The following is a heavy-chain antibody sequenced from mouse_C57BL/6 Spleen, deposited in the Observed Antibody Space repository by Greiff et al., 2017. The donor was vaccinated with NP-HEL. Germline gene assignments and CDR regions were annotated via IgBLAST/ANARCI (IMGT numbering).Heavy chain of an antibody. CDR1: GYTFTDYY. V-gene: IGHV1-75*01. J-gene: IGHJ3*01. Sequence: VQGVESGPELVKPGASVKISCKASGYTFTDYYINWVKQRPGQGLEWIGWIFPGSGSTYYNEKFKGKATLTVDKSSSTAYMLLSSLTSEDSAVYFCARLNYDYDGGFAYWGQGTLVTVSA. D-gene: IGHD2-4*01. CDR2: IFPGSGST. CDR3: ARLNYDYDGGFAY.